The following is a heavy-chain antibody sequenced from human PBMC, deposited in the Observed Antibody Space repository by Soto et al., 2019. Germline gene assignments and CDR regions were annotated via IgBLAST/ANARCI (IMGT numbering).Heavy chain of an antibody. V-gene: IGHV4-31*03. Sequence: SETLSLTCTVSGGSISSGGYYWSWIRQHPGKGLEWIGYIYYSGSTYYNPSLKSRVTISVDTSKNQFSLKLSSVTAADTAVYYCASGRFEDYDILTGCWFDPWGQGTLVTVSS. CDR3: ASGRFEDYDILTGCWFDP. D-gene: IGHD3-9*01. CDR2: IYYSGST. J-gene: IGHJ5*02. CDR1: GGSISSGGYY.